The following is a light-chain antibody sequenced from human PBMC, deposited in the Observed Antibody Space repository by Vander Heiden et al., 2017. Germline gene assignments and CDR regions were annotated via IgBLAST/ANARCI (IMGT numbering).Light chain of an antibody. CDR1: SSNIGSNY. V-gene: IGLV1-47*01. J-gene: IGLJ3*02. Sequence: SLLTQPPSASGPPGQMVTISCAGSSSNIGSNYVYWYQQLPGTAPKLLIYRNNQRPSGVPDRFSGSKSGTSASLAISGLRSEDEADYYCAAWDDSLSGVFGGGTKLTVL. CDR3: AAWDDSLSGV. CDR2: RNN.